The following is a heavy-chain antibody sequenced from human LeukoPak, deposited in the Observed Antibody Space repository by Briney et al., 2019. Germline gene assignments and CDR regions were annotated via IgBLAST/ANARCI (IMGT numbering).Heavy chain of an antibody. Sequence: ASVKVSCKASGYTFTSYYMHWVRQAPGQRLEWMGIINPRGGSTSYAQNMQGIVSMEWDTSKSTVYMEFSSLRSEDTAVYYCASSSRAGLLLYHYAFDYWGQGTLVTVSS. CDR2: INPRGGST. CDR1: GYTFTSYY. J-gene: IGHJ4*02. V-gene: IGHV1-46*04. CDR3: ASSSRAGLLLYHYAFDY. D-gene: IGHD3-3*01.